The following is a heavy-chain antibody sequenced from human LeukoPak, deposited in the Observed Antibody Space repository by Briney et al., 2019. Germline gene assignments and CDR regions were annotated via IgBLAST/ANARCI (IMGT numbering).Heavy chain of an antibody. CDR1: GGSISSGSYY. Sequence: SSETLSLTCTVSGGSISSGSYYWSWIRQPAGKGLEWIGRIYTSGSTNYNPSFKSRVTISVDTSKNQFSLKLSSVTAADTAVYYCARDAGGVRFLEWLSHYYYYMDVWGKGTTVTVSS. CDR2: IYTSGST. CDR3: ARDAGGVRFLEWLSHYYYYMDV. V-gene: IGHV4-61*02. J-gene: IGHJ6*03. D-gene: IGHD3-3*01.